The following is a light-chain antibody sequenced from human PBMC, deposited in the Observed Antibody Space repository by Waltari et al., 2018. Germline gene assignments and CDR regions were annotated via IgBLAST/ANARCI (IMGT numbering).Light chain of an antibody. Sequence: DIVLTQSPGTASFSPGERVTLACRVRLTVGSSSLAWYQQKPGQAPRRVIYRASRRATGIPDRFSGSGSGTDVSLTISRLEPEDFAVYYCQQHGTLPATFGQGTKVEIK. V-gene: IGKV3-20*01. CDR1: LTVGSSS. J-gene: IGKJ1*01. CDR2: RAS. CDR3: QQHGTLPAT.